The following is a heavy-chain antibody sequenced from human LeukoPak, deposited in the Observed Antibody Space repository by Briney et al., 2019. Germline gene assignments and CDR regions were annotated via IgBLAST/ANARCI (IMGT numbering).Heavy chain of an antibody. J-gene: IGHJ4*02. CDR2: IYYSGTT. V-gene: IGHV4-59*01. CDR3: ARVGLPHYGFDY. D-gene: IGHD3-16*01. CDR1: GGSISSYY. Sequence: PSETLSLTCTVSGGSISSYYWSWIRQPPGKGLEWIGYIYYSGTTNYNPSLKSRVTIAVDTSKNQFSLKLSSVTAADTAVYYCARVGLPHYGFDYWGQGTLVTVSS.